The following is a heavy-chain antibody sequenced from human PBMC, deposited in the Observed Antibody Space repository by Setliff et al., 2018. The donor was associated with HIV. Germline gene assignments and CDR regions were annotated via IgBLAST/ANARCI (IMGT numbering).Heavy chain of an antibody. D-gene: IGHD7-27*01. CDR2: VTSGSTYV. Sequence: LRLSCAASGFTFTDYTMNWVRQAPGKGLEWVSSVTSGSTYVNYADSVKGRFSISRDNSKNSLYLQMISLRAEDTALYYCARQGNWEFDYWGRGTLVTVSS. J-gene: IGHJ4*01. CDR3: ARQGNWEFDY. V-gene: IGHV3-21*01. CDR1: GFTFTDYT.